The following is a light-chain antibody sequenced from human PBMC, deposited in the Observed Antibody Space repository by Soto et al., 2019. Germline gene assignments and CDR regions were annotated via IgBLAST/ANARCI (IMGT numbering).Light chain of an antibody. CDR1: SGHSIFA. Sequence: QPVLTHSPSASASLGASVKLTCTLSSGHSIFAIAWHQQQPEKGPRYLMKVNGDGSHNKGDGIPDRFSGSSSGAERYLTISSLQSEDEADYYCQTWATGIRVFGGGTKLTVL. CDR2: VNGDGSH. V-gene: IGLV4-69*01. CDR3: QTWATGIRV. J-gene: IGLJ3*02.